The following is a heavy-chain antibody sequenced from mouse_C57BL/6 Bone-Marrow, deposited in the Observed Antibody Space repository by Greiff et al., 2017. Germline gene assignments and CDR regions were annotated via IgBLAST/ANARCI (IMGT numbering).Heavy chain of an antibody. V-gene: IGHV5-6*01. CDR2: ISPGGSYT. CDR3: AKLLDSYGRSYFDY. CDR1: GFTFSSYG. Sequence: EVQLQESGGDLVKPGGSLKLSCAASGFTFSSYGMSWVRQTPDKRLEWVATISPGGSYTYYPDSVKGRFTISRDKAENTLYLQMCSLKSEDTSMYYGAKLLDSYGRSYFDYWGQGTMLTVSA. D-gene: IGHD1-1*01. J-gene: IGHJ2*01.